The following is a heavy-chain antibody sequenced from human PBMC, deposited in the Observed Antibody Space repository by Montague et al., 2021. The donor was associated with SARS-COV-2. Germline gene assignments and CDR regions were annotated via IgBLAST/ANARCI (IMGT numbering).Heavy chain of an antibody. D-gene: IGHD4-23*01. CDR1: GFTFSSYA. CDR2: IVNNGRKS. CDR3: AKETAAIGNPLFDS. J-gene: IGHJ4*02. Sequence: SLRLSCAASGFTFSSYAMSWVRQAPGKGLEWVSGIVNNGRKSFYADSVKGRFVISRDNSDKMVYLQLNSLRAEDTAIYYCAKETAAIGNPLFDSWGQGTRITVSS. V-gene: IGHV3-23*01.